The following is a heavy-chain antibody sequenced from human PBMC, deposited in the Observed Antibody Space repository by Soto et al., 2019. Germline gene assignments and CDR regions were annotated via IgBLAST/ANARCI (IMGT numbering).Heavy chain of an antibody. CDR3: AGAGFDGSGSYYNLPFDY. Sequence: PSETLSLTCTVSGGSISSYYWSWIRQPPGKGLEWIGYIYYSGSTNYNPSLKSRVTISVDTSKNQFSLKLSSVTAADTAVYYCAGAGFDGSGSYYNLPFDYRDQGTLVSVSS. CDR2: IYYSGST. J-gene: IGHJ4*02. D-gene: IGHD3-10*01. CDR1: GGSISSYY. V-gene: IGHV4-59*01.